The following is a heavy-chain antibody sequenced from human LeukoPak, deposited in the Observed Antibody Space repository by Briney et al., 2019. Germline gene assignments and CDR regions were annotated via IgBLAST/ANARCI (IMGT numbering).Heavy chain of an antibody. V-gene: IGHV4-4*07. Sequence: PSETLSLTCTVSGGSISSYYWSWVRQPAGKGLEWIGRIYTSGSTNYNPSLKSRVTMSVDTSKNQFSLKLSSVTAADTAVYYCAGDPPVWGSYRYTGGFDYWGQGTLVTVSS. D-gene: IGHD3-16*02. J-gene: IGHJ4*02. CDR2: IYTSGST. CDR3: AGDPPVWGSYRYTGGFDY. CDR1: GGSISSYY.